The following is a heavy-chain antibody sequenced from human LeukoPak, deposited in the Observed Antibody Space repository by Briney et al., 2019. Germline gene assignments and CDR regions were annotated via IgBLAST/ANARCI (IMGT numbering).Heavy chain of an antibody. Sequence: GGSLRLSCAASGFTFSSYSMNWVRQAPGKGLEWVSSISSSNNYIFYADSVKGRFTISRDNAKNSLYLQMNSLRAEDTAVYYCARDYYDSSGYYHGDYWGQGTLVTVSS. CDR1: GFTFSSYS. D-gene: IGHD3-22*01. V-gene: IGHV3-21*01. J-gene: IGHJ4*02. CDR2: ISSSNNYI. CDR3: ARDYYDSSGYYHGDY.